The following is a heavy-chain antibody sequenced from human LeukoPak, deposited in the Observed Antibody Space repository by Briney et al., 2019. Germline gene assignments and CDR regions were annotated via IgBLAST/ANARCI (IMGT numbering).Heavy chain of an antibody. J-gene: IGHJ4*02. Sequence: SGTLSLTCAVSGGSISSRNWWTWVRQPPGKGLEWIGEISHSGSTNYNPSLKSRVTISVDRSKNQFSLKLSSVTAADTAVYYCARGRQSYGGDYWGQGTLVTVSS. CDR1: GGSISSRNW. D-gene: IGHD1-26*01. V-gene: IGHV4-4*02. CDR3: ARGRQSYGGDY. CDR2: ISHSGST.